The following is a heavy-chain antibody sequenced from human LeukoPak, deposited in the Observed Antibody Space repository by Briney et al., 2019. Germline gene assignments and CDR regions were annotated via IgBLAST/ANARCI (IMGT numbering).Heavy chain of an antibody. CDR3: ARHTEKLVLDY. V-gene: IGHV2-5*02. CDR1: GFSLRTSGLG. CDR2: IYWDDDK. J-gene: IGHJ4*02. D-gene: IGHD6-6*01. Sequence: ESGPTLVNPTQTLTLTCTFSGFSLRTSGLGVGWIRQPPGKALESLALIYWDDDKRYSPSLKSRLTITKDTSKNQVVLTMTNMDPVDTATYYCARHTEKLVLDYWGQGTLVTVSS.